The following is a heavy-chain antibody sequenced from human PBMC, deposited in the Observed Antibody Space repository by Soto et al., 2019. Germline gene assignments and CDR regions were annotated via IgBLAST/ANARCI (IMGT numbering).Heavy chain of an antibody. D-gene: IGHD5-18*01. V-gene: IGHV3-21*01. CDR2: ISASGGSI. CDR3: ARDQPGYSYGYGLGY. CDR1: GFTFSSDG. Sequence: PGGSLILSCEAYGFTFSSDGMSWVRQAPGKGLEWVSAISASGGSIYYADSVKGRFTISRDNAKNSLYLQMNSLRAEDTAVYYCARDQPGYSYGYGLGYWGQGTLVTVSS. J-gene: IGHJ4*02.